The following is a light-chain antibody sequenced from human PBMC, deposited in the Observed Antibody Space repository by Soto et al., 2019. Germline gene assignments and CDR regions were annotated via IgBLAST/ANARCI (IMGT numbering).Light chain of an antibody. CDR2: EAS. V-gene: IGKV3-11*01. CDR3: QQRNSWPLT. J-gene: IGKJ4*01. CDR1: QDIGKF. Sequence: VLTQSPDTLSLSPGARATLSCRASQDIGKFLVWYQQKPGLSPGLVIYEASKRATDIPDRFSGSGCGTDFTLTINRLEPEDVGVYYWQQRNSWPLTFGGGTKVELK.